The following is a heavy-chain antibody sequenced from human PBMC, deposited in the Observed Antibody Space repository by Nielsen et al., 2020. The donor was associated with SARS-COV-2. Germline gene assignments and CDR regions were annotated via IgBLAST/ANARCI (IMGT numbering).Heavy chain of an antibody. Sequence: ASVKVSCKASGYTFTSYGISWVRQAPGQGLEWMGWISAYNGNTNYAQKLQGRVTMTTDTSTTTAYMELRNLRSDDTAVYYCARVDPYGDFDYWGQGTLVTVSS. J-gene: IGHJ4*01. V-gene: IGHV1-18*01. D-gene: IGHD4-17*01. CDR3: ARVDPYGDFDY. CDR1: GYTFTSYG. CDR2: ISAYNGNT.